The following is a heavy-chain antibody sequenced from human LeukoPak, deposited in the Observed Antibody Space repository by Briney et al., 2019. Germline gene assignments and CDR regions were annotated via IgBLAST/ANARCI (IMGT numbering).Heavy chain of an antibody. D-gene: IGHD3-3*01. Sequence: PSETLSLTCNVSGGSISSNYWSWIRQPPGKGLEWIGYIYYSGSTNYNPSLKSRVTISVDTSKNQFSLKLSSVTAADTAVYYCARDSRRFGVVSDYWGQGTLVTVSS. CDR3: ARDSRRFGVVSDY. CDR1: GGSISSNY. CDR2: IYYSGST. V-gene: IGHV4-59*01. J-gene: IGHJ4*02.